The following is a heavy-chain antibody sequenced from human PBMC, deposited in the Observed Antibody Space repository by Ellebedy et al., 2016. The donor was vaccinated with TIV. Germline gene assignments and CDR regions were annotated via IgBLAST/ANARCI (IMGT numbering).Heavy chain of an antibody. CDR1: GHMFTNYW. CDR2: IYPGDSDT. D-gene: IGHD3-22*01. J-gene: IGHJ4*02. CDR3: ARRADYYDSSGYGPVDY. V-gene: IGHV5-51*01. Sequence: GESLKISCKGSGHMFTNYWIGWVRQMPGKGLEWMGIIYPGDSDTRYSPSFQGQFTMSADKSITTAYLQWSGLEASDTAMYYCARRADYYDSSGYGPVDYWGQGTLVTVSS.